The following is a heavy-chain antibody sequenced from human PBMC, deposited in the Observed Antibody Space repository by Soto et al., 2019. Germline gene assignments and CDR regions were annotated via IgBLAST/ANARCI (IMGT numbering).Heavy chain of an antibody. D-gene: IGHD2-15*01. V-gene: IGHV4-59*08. CDR1: GGSIGNLY. CDR2: IYYSGST. Sequence: SQPLPLPWTVSGGSIGNLYWSCIRQPQGKGLEWIGYIYYSGSTNYNPSLKSRVTISVDTSKNQFSLKLSSVTAADTAVYYCARRRYCSGGSCYSPPSTGYYYYKDVWGKGTTVTVSS. J-gene: IGHJ6*03. CDR3: ARRRYCSGGSCYSPPSTGYYYYKDV.